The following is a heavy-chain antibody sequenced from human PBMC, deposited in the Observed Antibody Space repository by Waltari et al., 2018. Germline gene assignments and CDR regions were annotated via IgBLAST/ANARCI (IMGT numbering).Heavy chain of an antibody. CDR1: GGSIGSYY. D-gene: IGHD3-3*01. CDR2: IYYSGST. Sequence: QVQLQESGPGLVKPSETLSLTCTVSGGSIGSYYWSWIRQPPGKGLEWIGYIYYSGSTNYNPSLKSRVTISVDTSKNQFSLKLSSVTAADTAVYYCAREYYDHAFDIWGQGTMVTVSS. J-gene: IGHJ3*02. V-gene: IGHV4-59*01. CDR3: AREYYDHAFDI.